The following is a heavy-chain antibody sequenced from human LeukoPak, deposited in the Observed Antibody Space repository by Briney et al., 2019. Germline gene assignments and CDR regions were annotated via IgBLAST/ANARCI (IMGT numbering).Heavy chain of an antibody. CDR3: AKAGLSGGYFDY. CDR2: ISGSAGST. Sequence: GGSLRLSCAASGFTFSSFAMHWVRQAPGQGLEWVSAISGSAGSTSYADSAKGRFTVSRDNSQNTLFLQMDSLRAEDTAIYYCAKAGLSGGYFDYWGQGTLVTVSS. D-gene: IGHD3-10*01. V-gene: IGHV3-23*01. CDR1: GFTFSSFA. J-gene: IGHJ4*02.